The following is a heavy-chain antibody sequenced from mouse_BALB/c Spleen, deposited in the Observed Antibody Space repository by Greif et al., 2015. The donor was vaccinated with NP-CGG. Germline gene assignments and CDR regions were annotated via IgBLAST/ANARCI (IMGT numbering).Heavy chain of an antibody. V-gene: IGHV3-8*02. D-gene: IGHD1-1*01. CDR3: ARWYYGSSYGWFAY. CDR2: ISYSGST. Sequence: VQLKQSGPSLVKPSQTLSLTCSVTGDSITSGYWNWIRKFPGNKLEYMGYISYSGSTYYNPSLKSRISITRDTSKNQYYLQLNSVTTEDTATYYCARWYYGSSYGWFAYWGQGTLVTVSA. CDR1: GDSITSGY. J-gene: IGHJ3*01.